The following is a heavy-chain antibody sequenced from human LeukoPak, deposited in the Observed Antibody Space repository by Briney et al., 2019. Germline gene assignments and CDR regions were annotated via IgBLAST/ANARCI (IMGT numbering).Heavy chain of an antibody. D-gene: IGHD3-22*01. J-gene: IGHJ5*02. CDR1: GFTFSSYS. CDR3: ARVLSGSWDWFDP. V-gene: IGHV3-21*01. Sequence: GGSLRLSCAASGFTFSSYSMNWVRQAPGKGLEWVSSISSSSSYIYYADSVKGRFTISRDNAKNTLYLQMNSLRAEDTAVYYCARVLSGSWDWFDPWGQGTLVTVSS. CDR2: ISSSSSYI.